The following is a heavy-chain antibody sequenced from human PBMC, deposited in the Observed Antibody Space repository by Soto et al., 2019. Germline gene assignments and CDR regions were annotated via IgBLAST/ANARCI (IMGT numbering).Heavy chain of an antibody. CDR3: AKDGYSSGWYDWYFDL. J-gene: IGHJ2*01. CDR1: GFTFSSYG. D-gene: IGHD6-19*01. CDR2: ISYDGSNK. V-gene: IGHV3-30*18. Sequence: QVQLVESGGGVVQPGRSLRLSCAASGFTFSSYGMHWVRQAPGKGLEWVAVISYDGSNKYYADSVKGRFTISRDNSKNTVYLQMNSLRAEDTAVYYCAKDGYSSGWYDWYFDLWGRGTLVTVSS.